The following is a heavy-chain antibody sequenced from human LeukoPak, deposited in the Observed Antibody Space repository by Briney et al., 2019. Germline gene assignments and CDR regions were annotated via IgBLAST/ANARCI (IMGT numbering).Heavy chain of an antibody. V-gene: IGHV3-30*02. J-gene: IGHJ6*03. CDR3: AKGVYYCSSSTCPQYYYYMDV. CDR1: GFTFSSYG. D-gene: IGHD2-2*01. CDR2: IRYDGTDK. Sequence: GGSLRLSCVASGFTFSSYGMHWIRQAPGKGLEWVTFIRYDGTDKYYADSVKGRFTISRDDSKNTLYLQMNSLRPEDTAVYYCAKGVYYCSSSTCPQYYYYMDVWGKGTTVTVSS.